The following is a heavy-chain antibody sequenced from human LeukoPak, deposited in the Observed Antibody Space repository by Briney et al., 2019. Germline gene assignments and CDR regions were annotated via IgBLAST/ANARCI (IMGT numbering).Heavy chain of an antibody. CDR3: ARVREDALDI. CDR1: GDSISSTNW. Sequence: PSETLSLTCAVSGDSISSTNWWSWVRQPPGWGLEWIGEIYHSGSTNYNPSLKSRVNIAVDKSKYQFSLNLNSVTAADTAVYYCARVREDALDIWAQGQWSPSLQ. V-gene: IGHV4-4*02. D-gene: IGHD3-10*01. J-gene: IGHJ3*02. CDR2: IYHSGST.